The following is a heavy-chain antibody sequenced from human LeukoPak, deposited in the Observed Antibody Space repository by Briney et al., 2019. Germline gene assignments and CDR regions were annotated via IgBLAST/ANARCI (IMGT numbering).Heavy chain of an antibody. Sequence: SQTLSLTCTVSGGSISSGDYYRSWIRQPPGKGLEWIGYIYYSGSTYYNPSLKGPVTISVDTSKNQFSLKLSSVTAADTAVYYCARDYRFDPWGQGTLVTVSS. J-gene: IGHJ5*02. CDR1: GGSISSGDYY. V-gene: IGHV4-30-4*01. CDR3: ARDYRFDP. CDR2: IYYSGST.